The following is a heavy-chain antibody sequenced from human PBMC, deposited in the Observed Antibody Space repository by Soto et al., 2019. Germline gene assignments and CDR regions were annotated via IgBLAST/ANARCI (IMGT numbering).Heavy chain of an antibody. CDR2: VIPTQRTT. J-gene: IGHJ6*02. CDR3: VIDRLIVAVSVGRMDV. CDR1: GDTFIGYR. V-gene: IGHV1-69*01. D-gene: IGHD6-19*01. Sequence: QVQLVQSGAEVKKPGTSVRVSCKASGDTFIGYRISWVRQAPGQGLEWMGWVIPTQRTTKYAQRFQGRVTMSVDLFASTTYMELSSLRPEDTALYYCVIDRLIVAVSVGRMDVWGQGTTGTVSS.